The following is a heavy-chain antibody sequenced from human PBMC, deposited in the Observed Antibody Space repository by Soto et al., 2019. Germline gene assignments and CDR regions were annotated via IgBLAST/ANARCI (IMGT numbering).Heavy chain of an antibody. V-gene: IGHV4-59*01. CDR2: IYYSGST. CDR1: GGSISSYY. Sequence: SETLSLTCTVSGGSISSYYWSWIRQPPGKGLEWIGYIYYSGSTNYNPSLKSRVTISVDTSKNQFSLKLSSVTAADTAAYYCARQEVVVPAAIGWRLDPWGQGTLVTVSS. CDR3: ARQEVVVPAAIGWRLDP. D-gene: IGHD2-2*01. J-gene: IGHJ5*02.